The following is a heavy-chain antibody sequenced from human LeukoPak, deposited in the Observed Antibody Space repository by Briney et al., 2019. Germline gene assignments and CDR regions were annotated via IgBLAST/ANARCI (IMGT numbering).Heavy chain of an antibody. D-gene: IGHD2-15*01. CDR1: GGSIYNYY. V-gene: IGHV4-4*07. J-gene: IGHJ3*02. CDR3: ARGRYCSADICSGGDAFDI. CDR2: IYTRGST. Sequence: PSETLSLTCTVSGGSIYNYYWSWIRQPAGKGLEWIGRIYTRGSTTYNPPLKSRVTMSVDTSKNQFSLKLSSVTAADTAVYYCARGRYCSADICSGGDAFDIWGQGTMVSVSS.